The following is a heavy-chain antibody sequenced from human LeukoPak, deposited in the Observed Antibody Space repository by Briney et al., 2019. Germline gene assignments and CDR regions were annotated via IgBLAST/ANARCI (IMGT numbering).Heavy chain of an antibody. CDR3: AKDRYYDSSGIFDY. V-gene: IGHV3-30*18. J-gene: IGHJ4*02. CDR2: ISYDGSNK. D-gene: IGHD3-22*01. Sequence: GGSLRLSCAASGFTFSSYGMHWVRQAPGKGLEWVAVISYDGSNKYYADPVKGRFTISRDNSKNTLYLQMNSLRAEDTAVYYCAKDRYYDSSGIFDYWGQGTLVTVSS. CDR1: GFTFSSYG.